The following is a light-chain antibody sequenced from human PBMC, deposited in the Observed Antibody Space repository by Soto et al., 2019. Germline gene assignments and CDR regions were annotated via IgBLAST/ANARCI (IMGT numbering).Light chain of an antibody. J-gene: IGKJ1*01. CDR3: QQYNNWPGT. Sequence: EIVMTQSPATLSVSPGERATLSCRASQSVSNNLAWYQQKPGQAPRLLIYGASTRAAGIPVRFSGSGSGTEFTLTISSLQSEDFAVYSCQQYNNWPGTFGQGTKVDIK. CDR2: GAS. V-gene: IGKV3-15*01. CDR1: QSVSNN.